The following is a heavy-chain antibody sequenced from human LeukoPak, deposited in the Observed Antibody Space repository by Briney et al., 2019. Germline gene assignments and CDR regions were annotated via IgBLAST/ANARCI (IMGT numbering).Heavy chain of an antibody. CDR1: GFTFSSYG. D-gene: IGHD3-10*01. V-gene: IGHV3-23*01. Sequence: GGSLRLSCAASGFTFSSYGMHWVRQAPGKGLEWVSAISGSGGSTYYADSVKGRFTISRDNSKNTLYLQMNSLRAEDTAVYYCAKDHRSNYPNWFDPWGQGTLVTVSS. J-gene: IGHJ5*02. CDR2: ISGSGGST. CDR3: AKDHRSNYPNWFDP.